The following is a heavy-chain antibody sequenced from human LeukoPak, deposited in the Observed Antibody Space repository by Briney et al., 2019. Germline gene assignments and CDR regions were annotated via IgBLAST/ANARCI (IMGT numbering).Heavy chain of an antibody. CDR2: ISAYNGNT. V-gene: IGHV1-18*01. CDR3: ARCPTYYYDSSGYTPFDY. Sequence: ASVKVSCKASGYTFTSYGIGWVRQAPGQGLEWMGWISAYNGNTNYAQKLQGRVTMTTDTSTSTAYMELRSLRSDDTAVYYCARCPTYYYDSSGYTPFDYWGQGTLVTVSS. J-gene: IGHJ4*02. D-gene: IGHD3-22*01. CDR1: GYTFTSYG.